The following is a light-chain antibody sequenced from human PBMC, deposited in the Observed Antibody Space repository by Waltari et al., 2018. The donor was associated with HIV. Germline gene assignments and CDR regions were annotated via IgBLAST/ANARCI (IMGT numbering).Light chain of an antibody. CDR1: ETISTY. V-gene: IGKV1-39*01. J-gene: IGKJ3*01. Sequence: IKMTQSPSSLSASLGDSVIITCRARETISTYLNWYQQRPGRAPNLLIYAASTLQSGVPSRFSGSGSGTDFTLTINSLQPEDFAIYFCQQAYKGLTFGPGTKVDV. CDR2: AAS. CDR3: QQAYKGLT.